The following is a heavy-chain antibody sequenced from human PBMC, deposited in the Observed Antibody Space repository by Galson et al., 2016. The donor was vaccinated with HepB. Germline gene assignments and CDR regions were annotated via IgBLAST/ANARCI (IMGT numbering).Heavy chain of an antibody. D-gene: IGHD3-16*01. Sequence: CAISGDSVSSHSVAWNWIRQSPSRGPEWLGRTYRRSTYYNDDTESVKGRITINTDTSKNQFSLQLNSVTPEDTAVYYCARGDHSTFDVWGQGTMVTVSS. CDR1: GDSVSSHSVA. CDR3: ARGDHSTFDV. CDR2: TYRRSTYYN. J-gene: IGHJ3*01. V-gene: IGHV6-1*01.